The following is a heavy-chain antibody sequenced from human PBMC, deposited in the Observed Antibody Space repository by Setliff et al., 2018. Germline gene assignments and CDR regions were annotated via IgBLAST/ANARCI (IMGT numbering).Heavy chain of an antibody. CDR1: GATFSSYG. Sequence: ASVKVSCKASGATFSSYGISWVRQAPGQGLEWMGGTIPMFGTTEYAQKFQGRLTIITDESTNTAFMQLSSLRSDDTAVYYCVREGVDSRSSTNYRYYMDVWGKGTTVTVSS. D-gene: IGHD3-22*01. V-gene: IGHV1-69*05. CDR2: TIPMFGTT. J-gene: IGHJ6*03. CDR3: VREGVDSRSSTNYRYYMDV.